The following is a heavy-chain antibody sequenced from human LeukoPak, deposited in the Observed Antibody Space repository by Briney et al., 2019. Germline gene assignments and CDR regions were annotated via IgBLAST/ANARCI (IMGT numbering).Heavy chain of an antibody. Sequence: EASVRVSCKVSGYLLSELSIHWVRQTAGKGLEWMAGFAREVDDTIYSENFQGRVTMTEDTSTDTAYMELSSLRSEDTAVYYCARAGEYDYVWGSYRYVGQSYFDYWGQGTLVTVSS. J-gene: IGHJ4*02. CDR3: ARAGEYDYVWGSYRYVGQSYFDY. V-gene: IGHV1-24*01. CDR2: FAREVDDT. D-gene: IGHD3-16*02. CDR1: GYLLSELS.